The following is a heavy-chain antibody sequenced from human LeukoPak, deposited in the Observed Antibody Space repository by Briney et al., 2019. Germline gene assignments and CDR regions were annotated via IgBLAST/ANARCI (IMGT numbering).Heavy chain of an antibody. J-gene: IGHJ4*02. CDR1: GFTFSSYA. V-gene: IGHV3-23*01. CDR2: ITGSGGST. Sequence: GGSLRLSCVASGFTFSSYAMSWVRQAPGKGLEWVSHITGSGGSTYYADSVKGRFTISRDNSKDTLYLQMNSLRAEDTAFYYCAKDPYARITGTTLYWGQGTLVTVSS. D-gene: IGHD1-20*01. CDR3: AKDPYARITGTTLY.